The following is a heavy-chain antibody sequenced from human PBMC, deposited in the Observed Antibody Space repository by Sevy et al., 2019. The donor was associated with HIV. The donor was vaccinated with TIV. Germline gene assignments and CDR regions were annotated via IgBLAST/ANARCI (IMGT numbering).Heavy chain of an antibody. Sequence: ASVKVSCKASGYTFSDSGYYVHWVRQAPGQGLEWMGWINPKRGATNYAQKFQGRVTMTRDTSVSTAKMELNRLTSDDTAVYYGAREGYDFWTGPVDYDYGMDVWGQGTTVTVSS. J-gene: IGHJ6*02. V-gene: IGHV1-2*02. CDR2: INPKRGAT. CDR1: GYTFSDSGYY. D-gene: IGHD3-3*01. CDR3: AREGYDFWTGPVDYDYGMDV.